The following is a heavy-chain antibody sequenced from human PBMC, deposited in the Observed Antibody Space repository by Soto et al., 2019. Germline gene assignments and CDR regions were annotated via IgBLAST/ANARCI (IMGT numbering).Heavy chain of an antibody. CDR3: ARDSYYDFWSGYYTLSPYYYGMDV. Sequence: XGSLRLSCASSVFTFSSYWMSWVRHSPGKGLEWVANIKQDGSEKYYVDSVKGRFTISRDNAKNSLYLQMNSLRAEDTAVYYCARDSYYDFWSGYYTLSPYYYGMDVWGQGTTVTVSS. CDR2: IKQDGSEK. CDR1: VFTFSSYW. J-gene: IGHJ6*01. D-gene: IGHD3-3*01. V-gene: IGHV3-7*01.